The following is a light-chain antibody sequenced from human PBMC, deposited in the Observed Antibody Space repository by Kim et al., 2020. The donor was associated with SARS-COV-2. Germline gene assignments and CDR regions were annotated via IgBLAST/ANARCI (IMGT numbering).Light chain of an antibody. CDR2: DAS. V-gene: IGKV3-11*01. CDR1: QSVSSY. CDR3: QQRSNWPPWYS. J-gene: IGKJ2*03. Sequence: SPGERATLPCRASQSVSSYLAWYQQKPGQAPRLLIYDASNRATGIPARFSGSGSGTDFTLTISSLEPEDFAVYYCQQRSNWPPWYSFGQGTKLEI.